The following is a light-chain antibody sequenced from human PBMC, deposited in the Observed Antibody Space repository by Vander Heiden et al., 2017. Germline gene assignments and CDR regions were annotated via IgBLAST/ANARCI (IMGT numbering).Light chain of an antibody. J-gene: IGLJ3*02. V-gene: IGLV2-11*01. CDR3: CSYAGSDNWV. CDR1: SSDVGTYNY. CDR2: DVS. Sequence: QSALTQPRSVSGSPGQSVTISCTGTSSDVGTYNYVSWYQQPPGNAPILIIYDVSKRPAGVPGRFSGSKSGNTASLTISGLQAEDDADYYCCSYAGSDNWVFGGGTKLTVL.